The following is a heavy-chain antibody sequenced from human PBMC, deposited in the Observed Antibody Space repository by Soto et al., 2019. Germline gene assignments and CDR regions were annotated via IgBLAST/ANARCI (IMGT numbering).Heavy chain of an antibody. CDR2: ISSSGSTI. Sequence: GGSLRLSCAATGFTFIDYYMSWIRQAPGKWLEWVSYISSSGSTIYYADSVKGRFTISRDNAKNSLYLQMNSLRAEDTAVYYCARAPRAYSSGWSNYYYGMDVWGQGT. J-gene: IGHJ6*02. CDR1: GFTFIDYY. D-gene: IGHD6-19*01. V-gene: IGHV3-11*01. CDR3: ARAPRAYSSGWSNYYYGMDV.